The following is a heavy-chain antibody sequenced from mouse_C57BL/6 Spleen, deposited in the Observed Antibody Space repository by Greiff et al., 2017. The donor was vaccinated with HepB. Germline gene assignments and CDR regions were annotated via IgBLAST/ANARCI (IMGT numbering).Heavy chain of an antibody. Sequence: QVQLQQSVPELVKPGASVKISCKASGYAFSSSWMNWVKQRPGKGLEWIGRIYPGDGDTNYNGKFKGKATLTADKSSSTAYMQLSSLTSEDSAVYFCAREITTVVGGDYWGQGTTLTVSS. CDR3: AREITTVVGGDY. D-gene: IGHD1-1*01. CDR1: GYAFSSSW. J-gene: IGHJ2*01. V-gene: IGHV1-82*01. CDR2: IYPGDGDT.